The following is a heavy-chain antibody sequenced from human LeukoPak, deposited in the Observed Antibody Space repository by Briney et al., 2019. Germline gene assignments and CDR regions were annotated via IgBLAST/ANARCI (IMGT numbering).Heavy chain of an antibody. D-gene: IGHD6-13*01. Sequence: SETLSLTCTVSGGSISSYYWSWIRQPPGKGLEWIGYIYYSGSTNYNPSLKSRVTVSVDTSKNQFSLKLSSVTAADTAVYYCASLGGIAAAGTLDWFDPWGQGTLVTVSS. CDR3: ASLGGIAAAGTLDWFDP. CDR2: IYYSGST. V-gene: IGHV4-59*08. CDR1: GGSISSYY. J-gene: IGHJ5*02.